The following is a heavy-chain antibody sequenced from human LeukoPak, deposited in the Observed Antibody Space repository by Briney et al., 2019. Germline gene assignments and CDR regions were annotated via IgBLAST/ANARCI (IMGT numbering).Heavy chain of an antibody. CDR2: IYHNGRT. CDR1: GGSISSYY. V-gene: IGHV4-59*01. J-gene: IGHJ4*02. Sequence: SQTLSLTCTVSGGSISSYYWSWIRQPPGKGLDWIGFIYHNGRTDYNPSLKSRVTISADTSKNQFSLRLSSVTAADTAVYYCARVFRAAAVDYWGQGTLVTVSS. CDR3: ARVFRAAAVDY. D-gene: IGHD6-13*01.